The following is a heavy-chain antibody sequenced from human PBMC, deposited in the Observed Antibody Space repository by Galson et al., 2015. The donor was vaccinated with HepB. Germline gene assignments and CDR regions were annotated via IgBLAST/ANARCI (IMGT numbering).Heavy chain of an antibody. CDR1: GGTFSNSG. Sequence: SVKVSCKASGGTFSNSGISWVRQAPGEGLEWMGGITLTFGTTDYGQKFQGRLTITADKSTSTSYMEMRSLTSADTAVYYCARLGLTFGGVERLDVWSQGTTVIVTS. CDR3: ARLGLTFGGVERLDV. CDR2: ITLTFGTT. J-gene: IGHJ6*02. V-gene: IGHV1-69*06. D-gene: IGHD3-16*01.